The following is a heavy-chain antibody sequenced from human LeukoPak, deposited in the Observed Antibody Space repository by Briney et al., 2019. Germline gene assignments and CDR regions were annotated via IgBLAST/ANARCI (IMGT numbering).Heavy chain of an antibody. D-gene: IGHD2-15*01. CDR2: IIPIFGTA. CDR1: GGTFSSYA. V-gene: IGHV1-69*06. CDR3: ARAPLGVERKYCSGGSCYSTPYYFDY. J-gene: IGHJ4*02. Sequence: ASVNVSCRASGGTFSSYAISWVRQAPGKGLEWMGGIIPIFGTANYAQKFQGRVTITADKSTSTAYMELSSLRSEGTAVYYCARAPLGVERKYCSGGSCYSTPYYFDYWGQGTLVTVSS.